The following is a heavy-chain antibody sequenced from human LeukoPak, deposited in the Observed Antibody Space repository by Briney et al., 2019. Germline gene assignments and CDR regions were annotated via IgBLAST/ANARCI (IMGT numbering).Heavy chain of an antibody. CDR3: ARQYGNYVAGSGF. V-gene: IGHV4-39*01. CDR2: IYYNGNT. D-gene: IGHD4-11*01. CDR1: GDSISSSSYY. J-gene: IGHJ4*02. Sequence: KASETLSLTCTVSGDSISSSSYYWAWIRQPPGKRLEWIGSIYYNGNTYYNPSLKSRVTISVDTSKNQFSLNLSSVTAADTAVYFCARQYGNYVAGSGFWGQGTLVTVSS.